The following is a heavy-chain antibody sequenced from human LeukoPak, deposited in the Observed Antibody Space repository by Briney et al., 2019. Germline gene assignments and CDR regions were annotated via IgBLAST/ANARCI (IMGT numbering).Heavy chain of an antibody. CDR2: ISGSGGST. CDR3: AKDVLRYFDWLLQYDY. V-gene: IGHV3-23*01. Sequence: SGGSLRLSCAASGFTVSSNYMSWVRQAPGKGLEWVSAISGSGGSTYYADSVKGRFTISRDNSKNTLYLQMNSLRAEDTAVYYCAKDVLRYFDWLLQYDYWGQGTLVTVSS. CDR1: GFTVSSNY. D-gene: IGHD3-9*01. J-gene: IGHJ4*02.